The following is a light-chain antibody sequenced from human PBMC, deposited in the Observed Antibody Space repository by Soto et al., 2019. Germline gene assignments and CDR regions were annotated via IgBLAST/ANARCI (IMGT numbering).Light chain of an antibody. CDR1: QGIGSW. CDR3: QQGDSFPLT. V-gene: IGKV1-12*01. Sequence: RQMTQSPSSVSASVGDRVTITCRASQGIGSWLAWFQQKPGEAPRLLIYAASSLHSGVPSRFSGSGSGTDFTLTFTSLQPEDFATYYCQQGDSFPLTFGGGTKVEIK. CDR2: AAS. J-gene: IGKJ4*02.